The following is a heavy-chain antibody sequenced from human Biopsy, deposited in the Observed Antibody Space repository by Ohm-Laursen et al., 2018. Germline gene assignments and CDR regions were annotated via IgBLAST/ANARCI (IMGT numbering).Heavy chain of an antibody. CDR2: ISSSSESI. D-gene: IGHD4-23*01. CDR1: GFTFSSYG. Sequence: SLRLSCAASGFTFSSYGIHWVRQAPGEGLEWVSYISSSSESIYYADSVRGRFTVSRDNAQNSMYLQMNSLRADDTAVYYCATDDYSGDSAYWGQGTLVTVSS. J-gene: IGHJ4*02. CDR3: ATDDYSGDSAY. V-gene: IGHV3-48*01.